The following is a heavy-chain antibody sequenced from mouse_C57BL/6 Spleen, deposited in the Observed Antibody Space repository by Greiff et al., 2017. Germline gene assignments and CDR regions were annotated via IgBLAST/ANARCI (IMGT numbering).Heavy chain of an antibody. Sequence: EVMLVESEGGLVQPGSSMKLSCTASGFTFSDYYMAWVRQVPEKGLEWVANINYDGSSTYYLDSLKSRFIISRDNAKNILYLQMSSLKSEDTATYYCARQAYDYDVYFDYWGQGTTLTVSS. CDR1: GFTFSDYY. J-gene: IGHJ2*01. V-gene: IGHV5-16*01. CDR3: ARQAYDYDVYFDY. D-gene: IGHD2-4*01. CDR2: INYDGSST.